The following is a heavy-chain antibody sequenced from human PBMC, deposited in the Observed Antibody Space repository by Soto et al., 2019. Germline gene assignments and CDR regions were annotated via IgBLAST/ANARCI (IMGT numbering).Heavy chain of an antibody. J-gene: IGHJ4*02. CDR1: GGSISSGDYY. V-gene: IGHV4-30-4*01. Sequence: QVQLQESGPGLVKPSQTLSLTCTVSGGSISSGDYYWSWIRQPPGKGLEWIGYIYYSGSTYYNPSLKSRVTISVDTSKNQFSLKLSSVTAADTAVYYCARGGRYFDWQMVAGGTGAQYFDYWGQGTLVTVSS. CDR2: IYYSGST. CDR3: ARGGRYFDWQMVAGGTGAQYFDY. D-gene: IGHD3-9*01.